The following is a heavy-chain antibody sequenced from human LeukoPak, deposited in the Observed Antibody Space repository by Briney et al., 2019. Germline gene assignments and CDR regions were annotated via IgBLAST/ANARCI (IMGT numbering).Heavy chain of an antibody. CDR2: IKSKTDGGTT. CDR1: GFTFSSYG. J-gene: IGHJ4*02. CDR3: TTDPNYFTIFGVVLDY. D-gene: IGHD3-3*01. Sequence: GGSLRLSCAASGFTFSSYGMHWVRQAPGKGLEWVGRIKSKTDGGTTDYAAPVKGRFTVSRDDSKNTLYLQMNSLKTEDTAVYYCTTDPNYFTIFGVVLDYWGQGTLVTVSS. V-gene: IGHV3-15*01.